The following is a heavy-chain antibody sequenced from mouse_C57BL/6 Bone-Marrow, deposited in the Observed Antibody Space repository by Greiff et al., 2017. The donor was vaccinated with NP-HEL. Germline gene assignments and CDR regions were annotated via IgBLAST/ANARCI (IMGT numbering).Heavy chain of an antibody. CDR2: ISNGGGST. J-gene: IGHJ2*01. CDR1: GFTFSDYY. V-gene: IGHV5-12*01. Sequence: EVQVVQSGGGLVQPGGSLKLSCAASGFTFSDYYMYWVRQTPEKRLEWVAYISNGGGSTKYPDTVKGRFTISRDNANNTRYLQMSRLKSEDTAMYYCARRGYYGDFDYWGPGTTVTV. CDR3: ARRGYYGDFDY. D-gene: IGHD1-2*01.